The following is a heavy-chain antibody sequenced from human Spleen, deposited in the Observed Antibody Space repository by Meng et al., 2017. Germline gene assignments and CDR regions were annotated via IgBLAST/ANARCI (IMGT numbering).Heavy chain of an antibody. V-gene: IGHV4-34*01. CDR3: ARGPTTMAHDFDY. CDR1: GGSFSDYY. D-gene: IGHD4-11*01. CDR2: INHSGST. J-gene: IGHJ4*02. Sequence: VRQWGAVLVKPSDTLSLTCVVFGGSFSDYYWSWIRQPPGKGLEWIGEINHSGSTNYNPSLERRATISVDTSQNNLSLKLSSVTAADSAVYYCARGPTTMAHDFDYWGQGTLVTVSS.